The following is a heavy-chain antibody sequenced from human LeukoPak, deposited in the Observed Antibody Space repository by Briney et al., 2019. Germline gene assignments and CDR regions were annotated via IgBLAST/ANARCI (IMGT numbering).Heavy chain of an antibody. D-gene: IGHD6-13*01. J-gene: IGHJ4*02. CDR1: GFMFSSSG. CDR2: IRYDGSNK. CDR3: AKRGYSSSLNFDS. V-gene: IGHV3-30*02. Sequence: PGGSLRLSCAASGFMFSSSGMHWVRQAPGKGLEWVAFIRYDGSNKYYADSVKGRFTISRDNSKNTVSLQMNSLRPEDTAVYYCAKRGYSSSLNFDSWGQGTLVTVSS.